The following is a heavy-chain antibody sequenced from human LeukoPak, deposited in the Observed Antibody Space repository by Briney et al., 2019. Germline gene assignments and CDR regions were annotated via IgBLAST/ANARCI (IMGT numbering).Heavy chain of an antibody. J-gene: IGHJ5*02. CDR1: GGSFSGYY. D-gene: IGHD4-17*01. V-gene: IGHV4-39*01. CDR2: IYYSGGT. Sequence: SETLSLTCAVYGGSFSGYYWGWIRQPPGKGLEWIGSIYYSGGTYYNPSLKSRVTISVDTSKNQFSLKLSSVTAADTAVYYCARQDYGDYSRWFDPWGQGTLVTVSS. CDR3: ARQDYGDYSRWFDP.